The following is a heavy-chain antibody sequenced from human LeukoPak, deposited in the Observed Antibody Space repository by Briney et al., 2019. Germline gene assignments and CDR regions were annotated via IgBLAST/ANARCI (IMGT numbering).Heavy chain of an antibody. J-gene: IGHJ2*01. CDR3: AKGSYGDSPYWYFNL. V-gene: IGHV3-23*01. D-gene: IGHD4-17*01. CDR1: GFTFSSYA. CDR2: ISGSGGST. Sequence: GGTLRLSCAASGFTFSSYAMSWVRQAPGKGLEWVSAISGSGGSTYYADSVKGRFTISRDNSKNTLYLQMNSLRAEDTAVYYCAKGSYGDSPYWYFNLWGRGTLVTVSS.